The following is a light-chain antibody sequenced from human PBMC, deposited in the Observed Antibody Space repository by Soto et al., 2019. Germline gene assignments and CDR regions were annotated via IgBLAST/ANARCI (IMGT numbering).Light chain of an antibody. V-gene: IGKV1-39*01. CDR2: AAS. Sequence: DIQMTQSPSSLSASVGDRVTITCRASQDISGYLNWYQQKPGKAPKLLIYAASSLQSGVPSRFSGSGSGTDFTLTIRSLQPADFATYYCQQSDSTPYTFGQGTKLEIK. CDR1: QDISGY. CDR3: QQSDSTPYT. J-gene: IGKJ2*01.